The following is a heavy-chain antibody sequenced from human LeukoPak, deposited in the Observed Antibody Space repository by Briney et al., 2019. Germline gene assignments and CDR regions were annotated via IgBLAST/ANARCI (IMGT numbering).Heavy chain of an antibody. D-gene: IGHD6-19*01. CDR2: IRYDGSNK. CDR1: GFTFSSYG. Sequence: GGSLRLSCAASGFTFSSYGMHWVRQAPGKGLEWVAFIRYDGSNKYYADSVKGRFTISRDNSKNTLYLQMNSLRAEDTAVYYCASLPSSGWHNYYYYYYYMDVWGKGTTVTISS. V-gene: IGHV3-30*02. J-gene: IGHJ6*03. CDR3: ASLPSSGWHNYYYYYYYMDV.